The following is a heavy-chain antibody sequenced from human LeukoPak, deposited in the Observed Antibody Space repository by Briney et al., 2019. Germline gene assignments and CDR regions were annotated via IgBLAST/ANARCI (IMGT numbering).Heavy chain of an antibody. CDR3: ARENSGYYDY. CDR1: GYTFTGYY. CDR2: INSNSGGT. J-gene: IGHJ4*02. D-gene: IGHD3-22*01. V-gene: IGHV1-2*02. Sequence: ASVKVSCKASGYTFTGYYIHWVRQAPGQGLEWMGWINSNSGGTHYAQKFQGRVTMTRDTSISTAYMELSSLKSDGTAVYYCARENSGYYDYWGQGTLVTVSS.